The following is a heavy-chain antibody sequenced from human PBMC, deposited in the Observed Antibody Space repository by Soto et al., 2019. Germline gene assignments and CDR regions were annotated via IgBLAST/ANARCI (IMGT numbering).Heavy chain of an antibody. CDR2: MSSSSGHT. Sequence: QVQLVQSGAEVKEPGASVKVSCKASGYTFTSYDFNWVRQATGQGPEWMGWMSSSSGHTGYAQKFQGRVTMTRNTSISTAYMELSSLTLEDTAVYYCARGPPKWGFDYWGQGVLVTVSS. V-gene: IGHV1-8*01. CDR3: ARGPPKWGFDY. CDR1: GYTFTSYD. J-gene: IGHJ4*02. D-gene: IGHD7-27*01.